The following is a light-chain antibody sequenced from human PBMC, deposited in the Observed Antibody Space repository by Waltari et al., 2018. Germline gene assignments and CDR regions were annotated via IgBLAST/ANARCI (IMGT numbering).Light chain of an antibody. CDR3: CSYAGSYTYVV. CDR2: DVS. J-gene: IGLJ2*01. Sequence: QSALTQPRSVSGSPGQSVTISCTGTSSDVGGYNYVSWYQQHPGKAPKLMIYDVSKRPSGVPYRFSGSKSGNTASLTISVLQAEDEADYYCCSYAGSYTYVVFGGGTKLTVL. CDR1: SSDVGGYNY. V-gene: IGLV2-11*01.